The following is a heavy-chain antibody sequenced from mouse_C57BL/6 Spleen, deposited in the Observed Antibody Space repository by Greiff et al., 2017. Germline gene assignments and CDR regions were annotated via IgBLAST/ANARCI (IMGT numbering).Heavy chain of an antibody. CDR1: GFSLTSYA. Sequence: VKLMESGPGLVAPSQRLSITCTVSGFSLTSYAISWVRQPPGKGLEWLGVIWTGGGTNYNSALKSRLSISKDNSKSQVFLKMNSLQTDDTARYYCARAITTVVATEYAMDYWGQGTSVTVSS. CDR2: IWTGGGT. J-gene: IGHJ4*01. D-gene: IGHD1-1*01. CDR3: ARAITTVVATEYAMDY. V-gene: IGHV2-9-1*01.